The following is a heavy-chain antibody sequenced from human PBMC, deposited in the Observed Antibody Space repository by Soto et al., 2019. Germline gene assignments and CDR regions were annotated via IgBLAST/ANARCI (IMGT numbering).Heavy chain of an antibody. CDR1: GFTFGDYA. J-gene: IGHJ4*02. CDR2: IRSKAYGETT. D-gene: IGHD1-26*01. CDR3: TRGREWELLLSHY. V-gene: IGHV3-49*03. Sequence: EVPLVESGGGLVQPGRSLTLSCTTSGFTFGDYAMSWFRQAPGKGLEWVGFIRSKAYGETTEYAASVKGRFTFSRDDSKNIAYLQMNSLKIEDTAVYYCTRGREWELLLSHYWGQGALVIVSS.